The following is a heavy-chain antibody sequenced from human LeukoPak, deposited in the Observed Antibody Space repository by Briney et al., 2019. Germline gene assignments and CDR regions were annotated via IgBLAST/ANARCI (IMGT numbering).Heavy chain of an antibody. V-gene: IGHV1-69*04. CDR3: ARGEIAAAHTDY. CDR2: IIPILGIA. Sequence: ASVKVSCKASGGTFSSYAVSWVRQAPGQGLEWMGRIIPILGIANYAQKFQGRVTITADKSTSTAYMELSSLRSEDTAVYYCARGEIAAAHTDYWGQGTLVTVSS. CDR1: GGTFSSYA. J-gene: IGHJ4*02. D-gene: IGHD6-13*01.